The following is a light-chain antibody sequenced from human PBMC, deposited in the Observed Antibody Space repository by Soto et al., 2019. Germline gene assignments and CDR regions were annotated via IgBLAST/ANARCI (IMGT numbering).Light chain of an antibody. Sequence: DIQPTQSPSSLAASVGDTVTSTCRASQNIDDYLAWYQQKPGKAPKRLIYDASNLQSGVPSRLSGSGSGTEFTLIISSLQPDDFANYYCQQYNSYWMFGLGTKVDIK. CDR3: QQYNSYWM. V-gene: IGKV1-5*01. J-gene: IGKJ1*01. CDR1: QNIDDY. CDR2: DAS.